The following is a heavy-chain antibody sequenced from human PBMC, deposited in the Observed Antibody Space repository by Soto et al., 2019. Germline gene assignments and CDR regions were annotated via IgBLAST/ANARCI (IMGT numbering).Heavy chain of an antibody. D-gene: IGHD3-3*01. CDR2: ISGSGGST. V-gene: IGHV3-23*01. J-gene: IGHJ3*02. Sequence: EVQLLESGGGLVQPGGSLRLSCAASGFTFSSYAMSWVRQAPGKGLEWVSAISGSGGSTYYADSVKGRFTISRDNSKNTLYLQMNSLRAEDTAVYYCAKGDYDFWRGANPTFSPDAFDIWGQGTMVTVSS. CDR1: GFTFSSYA. CDR3: AKGDYDFWRGANPTFSPDAFDI.